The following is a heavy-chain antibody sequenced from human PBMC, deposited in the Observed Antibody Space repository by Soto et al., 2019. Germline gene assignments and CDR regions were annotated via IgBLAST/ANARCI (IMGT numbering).Heavy chain of an antibody. V-gene: IGHV1-69*06. CDR1: GGTFSSYA. CDR3: ARDYYDSRGGMDV. CDR2: IIPIFGTA. D-gene: IGHD3-22*01. J-gene: IGHJ6*02. Sequence: SVQVSCKASGGTFSSYAISWVRQAPGQGLEWMGGIIPIFGTANYAQKFQGRVTITADKATSTAYMELCSLRSEDTAVYYCARDYYDSRGGMDVWGQGTTVTVSS.